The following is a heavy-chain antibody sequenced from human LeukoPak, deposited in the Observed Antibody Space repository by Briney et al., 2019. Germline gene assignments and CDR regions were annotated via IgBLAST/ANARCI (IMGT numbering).Heavy chain of an antibody. CDR2: VNTNTGNP. CDR3: ASCNDSSGYFGY. Sequence: ASVKVSCKPSGYTFTDYAINWVRQAPGQGLEYMGWVNTNTGNPTYAQGFTGRFVFSSDSSVSTAYLQITSLKADDSAIYFCASCNDSSGYFGYWGQGTLVTVSS. CDR1: GYTFTDYA. D-gene: IGHD3-22*01. J-gene: IGHJ4*02. V-gene: IGHV7-4-1*02.